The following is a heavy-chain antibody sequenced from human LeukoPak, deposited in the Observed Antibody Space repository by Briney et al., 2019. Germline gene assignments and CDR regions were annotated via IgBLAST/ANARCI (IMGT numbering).Heavy chain of an antibody. CDR3: ARDGYKKATSYYYYYMDV. CDR1: GFTFSGYS. CDR2: ISSSSSYI. J-gene: IGHJ6*03. Sequence: PGGSLRLSCAASGFTFSGYSMNWVRQAPGKGLEWVSSISSSSSYIYYADSVKGRFTISRDNAKNSLYLQMNSLRAEDTAVYYCARDGYKKATSYYYYYMDVWGKGTTVTVSS. D-gene: IGHD5-24*01. V-gene: IGHV3-21*01.